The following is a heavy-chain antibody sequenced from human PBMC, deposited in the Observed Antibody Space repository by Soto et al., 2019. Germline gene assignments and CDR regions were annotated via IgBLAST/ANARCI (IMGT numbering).Heavy chain of an antibody. CDR2: IDPSDSYT. CDR1: GYRFTSYW. J-gene: IGHJ6*02. D-gene: IGHD2-2*01. V-gene: IGHV5-10-1*01. Sequence: GESLKISCKGSGYRFTSYWISWVRQMPGKGLEWMGGIDPSDSYTNYSPSFQGHVTISADKSISTAYLQWSSLKASDTAMYYCARTLGYCSSTSCYVYYYYYYGMDVWGQGTTVTAP. CDR3: ARTLGYCSSTSCYVYYYYYYGMDV.